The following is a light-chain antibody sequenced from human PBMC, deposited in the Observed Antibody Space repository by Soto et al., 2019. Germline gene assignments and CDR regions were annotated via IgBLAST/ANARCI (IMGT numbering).Light chain of an antibody. CDR2: AAS. V-gene: IGKV1-39*01. Sequence: DIQMTQSPSSLSASVGDRATISCRASQSISSYLNSYQQQPANAPKLLIYAASSLQSGVPSRFSGSGAATDYSPTISSLQPEDFADYYCQQYNNGPRATFGGGTKVDIK. J-gene: IGKJ4*01. CDR1: QSISSY. CDR3: QQYNNGPRAT.